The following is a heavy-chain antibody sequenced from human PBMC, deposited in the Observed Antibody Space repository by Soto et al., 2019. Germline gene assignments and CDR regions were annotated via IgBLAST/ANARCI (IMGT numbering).Heavy chain of an antibody. V-gene: IGHV1-69*04. CDR1: GGTFSSYT. Sequence: GASVKVSCKASGGTFSSYTISWVRQAPGQGLEWMGRIIPILGIANYAQKFQGRVTITADKSTSTAYMELSSLRSEDTAVYYCARDGTGGSGSQNWFDPWGQGTLVTVSS. CDR3: ARDGTGGSGSQNWFDP. J-gene: IGHJ5*02. D-gene: IGHD3-10*01. CDR2: IIPILGIA.